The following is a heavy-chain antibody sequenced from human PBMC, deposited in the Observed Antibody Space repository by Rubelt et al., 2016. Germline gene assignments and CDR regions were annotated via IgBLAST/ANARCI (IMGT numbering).Heavy chain of an antibody. D-gene: IGHD4-11*01. CDR3: AKDPNDSNYGLGNYFQH. V-gene: IGHV3-30*18. J-gene: IGHJ1*01. CDR2: ILFDGSNK. CDR1: GFTFSRYG. Sequence: QVQLVESGGGVVQPGRSLRLSCAASGFTFSRYGMHWVRQAPGKGLEWVAVILFDGSNKYYTDSVKGRFTISRDNSQNTLFLQMNSLRPEYTAVYYCAKDPNDSNYGLGNYFQHWGQGTLVTVSS.